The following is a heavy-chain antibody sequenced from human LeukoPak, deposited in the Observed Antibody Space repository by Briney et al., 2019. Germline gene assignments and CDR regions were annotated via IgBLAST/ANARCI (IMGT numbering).Heavy chain of an antibody. J-gene: IGHJ4*02. V-gene: IGHV5-51*01. CDR1: GYSFTSYW. CDR3: ARRSQMATIDFDY. Sequence: GESLKISCKGSGYSFTSYWIGWVRQMPGKGLEWMGIIYPGDSDTRYSPSFQGQVTISADKSISTAYLQWSSLKAPDTAMYYCARRSQMATIDFDYWGQGTLVTVSS. CDR2: IYPGDSDT. D-gene: IGHD5-24*01.